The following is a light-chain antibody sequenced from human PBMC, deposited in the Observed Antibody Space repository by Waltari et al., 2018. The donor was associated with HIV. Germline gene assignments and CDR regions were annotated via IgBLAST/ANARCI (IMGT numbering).Light chain of an antibody. CDR3: QQYGSAPRWT. J-gene: IGKJ1*01. V-gene: IGKV3-20*01. Sequence: IVLTQSPGTLSLSPGESGTLSCKTSQSVSSSFLAWYQQKFGQSPRLLIYGTSRRAIGISDRFTASGSGTDFTLSISRVEPEESALYYCQQYGSAPRWTFGQGTKVEI. CDR2: GTS. CDR1: QSVSSSF.